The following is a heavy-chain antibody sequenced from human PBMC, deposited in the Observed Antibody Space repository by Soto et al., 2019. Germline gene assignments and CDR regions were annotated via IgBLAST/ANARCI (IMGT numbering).Heavy chain of an antibody. Sequence: QVQLVESGGGVVQPGRSLRLSCAASGFTFSRYGMHWVRQAPGKGLEWVAVISFDGSKKYYAESVTGRFTISRDNSKNTLYLQVNSLRAADTAVYYCAKEAGSVTFDFWGQGTLVTVSS. V-gene: IGHV3-30*18. CDR2: ISFDGSKK. D-gene: IGHD4-4*01. J-gene: IGHJ4*02. CDR1: GFTFSRYG. CDR3: AKEAGSVTFDF.